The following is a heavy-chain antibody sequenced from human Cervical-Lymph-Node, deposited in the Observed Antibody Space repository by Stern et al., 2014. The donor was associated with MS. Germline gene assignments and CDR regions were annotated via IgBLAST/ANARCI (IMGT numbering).Heavy chain of an antibody. CDR3: ARKADWGDYFDY. Sequence: QVQLQESGPGLLKPSETLSLTCTVSGGSIRTYFWTWIRQSPGKKLEWIGYIYSSGSTDYNPSPKSRVTMSLETANKKFSLKLSSVTAADTAVYFCARKADWGDYFDYWGQGTLVTVSS. CDR1: GGSIRTYF. D-gene: IGHD7-27*01. V-gene: IGHV4-59*08. CDR2: IYSSGST. J-gene: IGHJ4*02.